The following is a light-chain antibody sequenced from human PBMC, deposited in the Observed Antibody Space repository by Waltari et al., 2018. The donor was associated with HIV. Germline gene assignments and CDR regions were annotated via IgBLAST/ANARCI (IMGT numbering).Light chain of an antibody. J-gene: IGKJ5*01. CDR3: MQALQAPPT. CDR1: RSLLDSDGYNY. Sequence: IVMTQSPLSLPVTPGEPASMSCRSRRSLLDSDGYNYLDWYLQKPGQAPQLLIYLGSSRAPGVPDRFSGSGSGTNFTLKISTVETEDVGVYYCMQALQAPPTFGQGTRLEIK. V-gene: IGKV2-28*01. CDR2: LGS.